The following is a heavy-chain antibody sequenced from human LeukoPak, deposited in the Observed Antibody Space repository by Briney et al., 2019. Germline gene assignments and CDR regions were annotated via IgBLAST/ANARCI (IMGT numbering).Heavy chain of an antibody. CDR2: ISGSGGST. CDR3: AKDGGRGYSYGYFWFDP. CDR1: GFTFSSYA. V-gene: IGHV3-23*01. Sequence: PGGSLRLSCAASGFTFSSYAMSLVRQAPGKGLEWVSAISGSGGSTYYADSVKGRFTISRDNSKNTLYLQMNSLRAEDTAVYYCAKDGGRGYSYGYFWFDPWGQGTLVTVSS. D-gene: IGHD5-18*01. J-gene: IGHJ5*02.